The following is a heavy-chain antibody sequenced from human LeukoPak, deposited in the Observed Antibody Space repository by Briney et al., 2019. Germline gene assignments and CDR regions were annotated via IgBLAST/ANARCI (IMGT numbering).Heavy chain of an antibody. CDR3: ARDSSTTVTGAFDI. J-gene: IGHJ3*02. CDR1: GFTFSRYG. V-gene: IGHV3-33*01. D-gene: IGHD4-17*01. CDR2: RGYDASKK. Sequence: PGGSLRLSCGASGFTFSRYGMHWVRQAPGKGLEWVAIRGYDASKKYYADSVKGRFTISRDNSKNTLYLQMNSLRAEDTAVYYCARDSSTTVTGAFDIWGQGTMVTVSS.